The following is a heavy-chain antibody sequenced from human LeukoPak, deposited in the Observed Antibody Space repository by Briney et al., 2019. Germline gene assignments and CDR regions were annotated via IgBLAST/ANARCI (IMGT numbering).Heavy chain of an antibody. J-gene: IGHJ5*02. V-gene: IGHV4-59*01. CDR3: ARERSMVRGVSWFDP. D-gene: IGHD3-10*01. CDR2: IYYSGST. Sequence: SETLSLTCTVSGGSISSYYWSWIRQPPGKGLEWIGYIYYSGSTNYNPSLKSRVTISVDTSKNQFSLKLSSVTAADTAVYYCARERSMVRGVSWFDPWGQGTLITVSS. CDR1: GGSISSYY.